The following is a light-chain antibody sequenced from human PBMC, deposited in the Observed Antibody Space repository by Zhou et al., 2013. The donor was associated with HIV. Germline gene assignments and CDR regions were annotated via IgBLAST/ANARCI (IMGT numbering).Light chain of an antibody. CDR3: QQHNTWPLT. V-gene: IGKV3-15*01. CDR1: QSVSSN. Sequence: EIVMTQSPATLSVSPGERATLSCRASQSVSSNLAWYQQKPGQAPRLLIYGSSTRAAGVPARFSGSGSGTEFTLSISNMQSEDFAVYVCQQHNTWPLTFGGGTKVEIK. CDR2: GSS. J-gene: IGKJ4*01.